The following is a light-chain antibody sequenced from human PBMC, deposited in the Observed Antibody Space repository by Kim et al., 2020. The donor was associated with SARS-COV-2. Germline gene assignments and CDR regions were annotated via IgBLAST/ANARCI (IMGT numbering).Light chain of an antibody. V-gene: IGLV3-1*01. J-gene: IGLJ2*01. Sequence: SYELTQPPSVSVYPGQTASITCYGDKLGDKYACWYQQKPGQSPVLVIYQDSKRPSGIPERFSGSNSGNTATMTISGTQAMDEADYYCQAWDSSNVVFGGG. CDR3: QAWDSSNVV. CDR1: KLGDKY. CDR2: QDS.